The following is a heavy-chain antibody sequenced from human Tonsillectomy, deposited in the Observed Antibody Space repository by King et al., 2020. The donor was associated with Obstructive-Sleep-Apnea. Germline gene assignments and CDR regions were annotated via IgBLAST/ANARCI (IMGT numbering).Heavy chain of an antibody. CDR2: IYYSGGT. J-gene: IGHJ4*02. V-gene: IGHV4-61*01. CDR3: AKVGYSYGPSFDY. Sequence: QLQESGPGLVKPSETLSLTCTVSGGSVRSGSYYWSWIRQPPGKGLECIGYIYYSGGTNYNPSPKSRVTISVDTSKNQFSLKLSSVTAADTAVYYCAKVGYSYGPSFDYWGQGTLVTVSS. D-gene: IGHD5-18*01. CDR1: GGSVRSGSYY.